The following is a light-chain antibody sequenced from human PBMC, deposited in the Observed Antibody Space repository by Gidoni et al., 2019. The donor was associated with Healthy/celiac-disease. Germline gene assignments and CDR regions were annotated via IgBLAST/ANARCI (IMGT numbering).Light chain of an antibody. V-gene: IGKV1-8*01. CDR1: QGISSY. Sequence: IRMPQYPSSLSASTGDRVTITCRASQGISSYLAWYPRNPGKAPKLLIYAASTLQSGVPSRFSGRGSGTDFTLTISCLQSEDFATYYCQQYYSYPRTFGQGTKVEIK. CDR3: QQYYSYPRT. J-gene: IGKJ1*01. CDR2: AAS.